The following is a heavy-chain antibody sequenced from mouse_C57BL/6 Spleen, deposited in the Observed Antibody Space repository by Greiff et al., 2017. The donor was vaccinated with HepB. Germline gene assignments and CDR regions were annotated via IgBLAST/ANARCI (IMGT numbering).Heavy chain of an antibody. V-gene: IGHV1-7*01. D-gene: IGHD2-3*01. J-gene: IGHJ3*01. Sequence: QVQLQQSGAELAKPGASVKLSCKASGYTFTSYWMHWVKQRPGQGLEWIGYINPSSGYTKYNQKFKDKAKLTADKSSSTAYMQLSSLTYEDSAVYYCACYDGYYVWFAYWGQGTLVTVAA. CDR3: ACYDGYYVWFAY. CDR1: GYTFTSYW. CDR2: INPSSGYT.